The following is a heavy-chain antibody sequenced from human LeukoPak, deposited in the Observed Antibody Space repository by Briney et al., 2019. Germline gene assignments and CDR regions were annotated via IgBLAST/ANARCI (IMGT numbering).Heavy chain of an antibody. CDR2: MSGHGHNV. J-gene: IGHJ3*02. CDR1: GFTFDTHA. CDR3: AKRPRDSSGYYLGAFDM. Sequence: EGSLRLSCAASGFTFDTHAMSWVRQAPGKGLEWISTMSGHGHNVYYADSVKGRFTISRDNSKNTLYLHMNSLRAEDTAIYYCAKRPRDSSGYYLGAFDMWGQGTMVTVSS. V-gene: IGHV3-23*01. D-gene: IGHD3-22*01.